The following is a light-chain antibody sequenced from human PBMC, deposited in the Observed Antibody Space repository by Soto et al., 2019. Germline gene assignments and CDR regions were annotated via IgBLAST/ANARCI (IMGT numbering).Light chain of an antibody. V-gene: IGKV3-20*01. CDR2: ATS. CDR1: QSVSSSY. Sequence: EKVLTQSPGTLSLSPGERATLSCRTSQSVSSSYLAWYQQKPGQAPRVLIYATSSRVTDIPDKFSGSGSGTDFILTISRLEPEDFAVYYCQEYGSSPFTFGPGTKVDVK. J-gene: IGKJ3*01. CDR3: QEYGSSPFT.